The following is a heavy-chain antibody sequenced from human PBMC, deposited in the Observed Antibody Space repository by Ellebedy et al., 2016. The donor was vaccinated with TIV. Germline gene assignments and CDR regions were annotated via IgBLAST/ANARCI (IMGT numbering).Heavy chain of an antibody. CDR2: MNPNSGNT. D-gene: IGHD1-26*01. CDR1: GYTFTSYD. Sequence: ASVKVSCXASGYTFTSYDINWVRQATGQGLEWMGWMNPNSGNTGYAQKFQGRVTMTRNTSISTAYMELSSLRSEDTAVYYCASLPIRIVGATEDPLDYWGQGTLVTVSS. CDR3: ASLPIRIVGATEDPLDY. V-gene: IGHV1-8*01. J-gene: IGHJ4*02.